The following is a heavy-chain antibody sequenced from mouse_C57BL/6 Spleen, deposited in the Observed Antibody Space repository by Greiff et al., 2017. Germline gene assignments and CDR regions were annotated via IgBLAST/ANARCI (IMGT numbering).Heavy chain of an antibody. CDR2: IWSGGST. V-gene: IGHV2-2*01. D-gene: IGHD1-1*01. CDR1: GFSLTSYG. Sequence: QVQLKESGPGLVQPSQSLSITCTVSGFSLTSYGVHWVRQSPGKGLEWLGVIWSGGSTDYNAAFISRLSISKDNSKSQVFFKMNSLQADDTAIYYCATSLLRYPDWYFDDWGTGTTVTVSS. CDR3: ATSLLRYPDWYFDD. J-gene: IGHJ1*03.